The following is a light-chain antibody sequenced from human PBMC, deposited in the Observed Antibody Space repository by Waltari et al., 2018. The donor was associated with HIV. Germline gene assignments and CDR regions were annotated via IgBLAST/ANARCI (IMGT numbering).Light chain of an antibody. Sequence: QSVLTQPPSASGTPGQRVTISCSGSSSNIGSKYVYWYQKLPGSAPKFLIYRNNQRPSGVPDRFSGSKSGTSASLAISGLRSEDEADYYCAAWDDTLSVLFGGGTKLTVL. CDR1: SSNIGSKY. V-gene: IGLV1-47*01. J-gene: IGLJ2*01. CDR2: RNN. CDR3: AAWDDTLSVL.